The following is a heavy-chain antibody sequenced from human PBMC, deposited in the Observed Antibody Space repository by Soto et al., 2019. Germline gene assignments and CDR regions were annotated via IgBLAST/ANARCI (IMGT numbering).Heavy chain of an antibody. CDR2: IMPIFRTA. CDR3: ARDKDRAPLGGNSCYIMDV. V-gene: IGHV1-69*12. Sequence: QVQVVQSGAEVKKPGSSVKVSCKTSGGTFSTSAISWVRQAPGQGLEWMGGIMPIFRTADYAQNFRGRVTITADESASTAYVELRSLTSEDTAVYYCARDKDRAPLGGNSCYIMDVWGQGTTVIVTS. D-gene: IGHD3-3*02. CDR1: GGTFSTSA. J-gene: IGHJ6*02.